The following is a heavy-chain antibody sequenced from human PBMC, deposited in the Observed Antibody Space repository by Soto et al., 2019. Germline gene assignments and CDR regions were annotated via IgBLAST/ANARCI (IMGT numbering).Heavy chain of an antibody. V-gene: IGHV3-7*01. D-gene: IGHD2-15*01. CDR3: CRVKKSSGVYVAAYYFDY. CDR2: IKQDGSEK. J-gene: IGHJ4*02. Sequence: PGGSLRLSCAASGFTFSTYWMTWVRQAPGKGLEWVANIKQDGSEKYYVDSVKGRFTISRDNAKNSLFLQMNSLRAEDTALYYCCRVKKSSGVYVAAYYFDYWGQGPLVTVSS. CDR1: GFTFSTYW.